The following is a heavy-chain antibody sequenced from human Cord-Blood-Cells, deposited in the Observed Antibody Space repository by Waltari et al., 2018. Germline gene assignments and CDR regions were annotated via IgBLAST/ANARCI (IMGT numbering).Heavy chain of an antibody. CDR2: SFGGNGNT. CDR3: AAGAGAGDAFDI. D-gene: IGHD6-13*01. CDR1: GFTFTSSA. J-gene: IGHJ3*02. Sequence: QMQLVQSGPEVKKPGTSVKVSCKASGFTFTSSAVQWVRQARGQRLEWIGWSFGGNGNTNYAQKFQERVTITRDMSTSTAYMERSSLRSEDTAVYYCAAGAGAGDAFDIWGQGTMVTVSS. V-gene: IGHV1-58*01.